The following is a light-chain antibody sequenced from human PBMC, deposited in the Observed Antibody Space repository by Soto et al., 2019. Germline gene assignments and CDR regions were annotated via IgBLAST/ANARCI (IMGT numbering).Light chain of an antibody. CDR3: YQHTSCPPT. V-gene: IGKV3-11*01. J-gene: IGKJ3*01. CDR2: DAS. Sequence: EIVLTQSPATLSLSAGERATLSCRASHGIGNSLAWYQQKPGQAPRLLIYDASSLATGIPARFSGSGSGTDFTLTISSLEPDDFAAYYSYQHTSCPPTFGHGTKVDIK. CDR1: HGIGNS.